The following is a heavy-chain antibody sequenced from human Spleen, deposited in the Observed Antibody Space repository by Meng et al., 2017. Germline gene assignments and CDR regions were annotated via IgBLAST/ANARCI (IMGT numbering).Heavy chain of an antibody. V-gene: IGHV1-2*02. CDR3: ARDEDISAAGKLFGDY. J-gene: IGHJ4*02. Sequence: ASVKVSCKTSGYTFIAHYILWVRQAPGQGLEWMGWMNPNTGDTDYAQKFQGRVTMSRDTSISTAYMELSGLRSDDTAMYYCARDEDISAAGKLFGDYWGQGTLVTVSS. CDR2: MNPNTGDT. D-gene: IGHD6-25*01. CDR1: GYTFIAHY.